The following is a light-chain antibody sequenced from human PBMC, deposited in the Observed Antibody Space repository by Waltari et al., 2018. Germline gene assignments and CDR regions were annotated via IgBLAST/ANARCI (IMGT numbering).Light chain of an antibody. Sequence: SCRASQSISKYLAWYQQKPGQAPRLLIYHASSRAAGIPDRFSGSGSGTDFSLSIGRLEPEDFAVYYCQHYESLPVTFGQGTKVEIK. CDR1: QSISKY. V-gene: IGKV3-20*01. CDR3: QHYESLPVT. CDR2: HAS. J-gene: IGKJ1*01.